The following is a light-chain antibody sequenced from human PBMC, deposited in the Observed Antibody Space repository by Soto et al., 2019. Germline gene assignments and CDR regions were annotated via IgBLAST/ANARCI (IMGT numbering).Light chain of an antibody. V-gene: IGKV1-39*01. Sequence: DIQMTQSPSSLPASVGDRVTITCRASQNIRSYLNWYRQKPGKAPKVLIYGASSLQSGVPSRFSGSGSGTEFTLTISSLQPEDFATYYCQQSYKTARTFGQGTKLEIK. CDR1: QNIRSY. J-gene: IGKJ2*01. CDR3: QQSYKTART. CDR2: GAS.